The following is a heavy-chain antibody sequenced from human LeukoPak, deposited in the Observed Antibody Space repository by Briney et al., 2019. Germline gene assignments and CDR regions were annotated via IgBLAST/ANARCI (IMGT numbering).Heavy chain of an antibody. CDR2: INPNSGEI. CDR3: ARVLFNSGYDY. J-gene: IGHJ4*02. Sequence: ASVKVSCKTSGSTFTGAYMHWVRQAPGQGLEWMGWINPNSGEIKFAQKFQGRVTMTRDTSISTVYMDLGGLRSDDTAVYYCARVLFNSGYDYWGQGSLVTVSS. CDR1: GSTFTGAY. V-gene: IGHV1-2*02. D-gene: IGHD3-9*01.